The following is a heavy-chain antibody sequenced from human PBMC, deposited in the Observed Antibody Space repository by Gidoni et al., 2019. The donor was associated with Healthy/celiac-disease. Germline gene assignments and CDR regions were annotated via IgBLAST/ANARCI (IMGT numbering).Heavy chain of an antibody. CDR3: ASYSGSYYFKD. CDR1: GFTFSSYG. V-gene: IGHV3-33*01. CDR2: IWYDGSNK. J-gene: IGHJ4*02. D-gene: IGHD1-26*01. Sequence: QVQLVESGGGVVQPGRSLRLSCAASGFTFSSYGMHWVRQAPGKGLEWVAVIWYDGSNKYYADSVKGRFTISRDNSKNTLYLQMNSLRAEDTTVYYCASYSGSYYFKDWGQGTLVTVSS.